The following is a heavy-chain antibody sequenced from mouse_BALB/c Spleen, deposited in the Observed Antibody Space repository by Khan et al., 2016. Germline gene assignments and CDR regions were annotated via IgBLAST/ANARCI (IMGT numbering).Heavy chain of an antibody. J-gene: IGHJ3*01. CDR3: SSDYDGFAY. CDR1: GFSLTGYG. D-gene: IGHD2-12*01. V-gene: IGHV2-6-7*01. CDR2: IWAGGRT. Sequence: VQLQESGPGLVAPSQSLSITCTVSGFSLTGYGVNWVRQPPGKGLEWLGKIWAGGRTDYNSVLKSRVSTSKDNSKSQVVLKMNSLQTDDTANYYCSSDYDGFAYWGQGTLVIVSA.